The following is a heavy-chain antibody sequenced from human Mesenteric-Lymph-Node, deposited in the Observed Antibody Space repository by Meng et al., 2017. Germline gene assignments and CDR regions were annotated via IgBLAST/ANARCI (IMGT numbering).Heavy chain of an antibody. CDR3: ARVVCLGGGGCRYGGYVSFDY. CDR2: ISGYNGKT. V-gene: IGHV1-18*01. CDR1: GYTFTSYG. J-gene: IGHJ4*02. Sequence: ASVKVSCKASGYTFTSYGISWVRQAPGQGLEWMGWISGYNGKTDYGQKIQGRVTMTADQFTDTAYMDLRSLGSDDAALYYCARVVCLGGGGCRYGGYVSFDYWGQGTLVTVSS. D-gene: IGHD1-26*01.